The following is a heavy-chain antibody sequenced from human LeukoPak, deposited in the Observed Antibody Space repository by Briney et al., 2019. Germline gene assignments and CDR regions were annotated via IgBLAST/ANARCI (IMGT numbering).Heavy chain of an antibody. J-gene: IGHJ5*02. CDR2: ITSSSSYI. Sequence: GGSLRLSCAASGFTFSSYNMNWVRQAPGKGLEWVPSITSSSSYIYYADPVKGRFTISRDNAKNSLYLQMNSLRAEDTAVYYCAREMLAAVAAQSWGQGTLVTVSS. CDR1: GFTFSSYN. D-gene: IGHD6-19*01. CDR3: AREMLAAVAAQS. V-gene: IGHV3-21*01.